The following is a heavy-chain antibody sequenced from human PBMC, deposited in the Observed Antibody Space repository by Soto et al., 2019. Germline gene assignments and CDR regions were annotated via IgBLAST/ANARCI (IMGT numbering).Heavy chain of an antibody. V-gene: IGHV4-34*01. J-gene: IGHJ4*02. CDR3: ARARPFGIAVAGTENFDY. D-gene: IGHD6-19*01. CDR1: GGSFSGYY. CDR2: INHSGST. Sequence: SETLSLTCAVYGGSFSGYYWSGIGQPPGKGLEWIGEINHSGSTNYNPSLKSRVTISVDTSKNQFSLKLSSVTAADTAVYYCARARPFGIAVAGTENFDYWGQGTLVTVSS.